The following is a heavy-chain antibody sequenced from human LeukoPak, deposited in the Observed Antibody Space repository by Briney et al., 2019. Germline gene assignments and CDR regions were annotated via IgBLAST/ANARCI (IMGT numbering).Heavy chain of an antibody. D-gene: IGHD3-3*01. CDR3: ARDQTLYYDFWSGYSPTRWFDP. V-gene: IGHV1-46*01. Sequence: ASVKVSCKASGYTFTSYGISWVRQAPGQGLEWMGIINPSGGSTSYAQKFQGRVTMTRDTSTSTVYMELSSLRSEDTAVYYCARDQTLYYDFWSGYSPTRWFDPWGQGTLVTVSS. CDR2: INPSGGST. J-gene: IGHJ5*02. CDR1: GYTFTSYG.